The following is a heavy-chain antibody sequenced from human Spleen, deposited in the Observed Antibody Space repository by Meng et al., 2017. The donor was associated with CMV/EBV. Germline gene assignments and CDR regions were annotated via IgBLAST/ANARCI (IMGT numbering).Heavy chain of an antibody. CDR3: ARVDVGSSWNYYYGMDV. Sequence: ASVKVSCKASGGTFSSYTISWVRQAPGQGLEWMGWTSAYSGNTNYAQMFQGRVTMTTDTSTSTAYMELRSLRSDDTAVYYCARVDVGSSWNYYYGMDVWGQGTTVTVSS. CDR1: GGTFSSYT. D-gene: IGHD6-13*01. J-gene: IGHJ6*02. CDR2: TSAYSGNT. V-gene: IGHV1-18*01.